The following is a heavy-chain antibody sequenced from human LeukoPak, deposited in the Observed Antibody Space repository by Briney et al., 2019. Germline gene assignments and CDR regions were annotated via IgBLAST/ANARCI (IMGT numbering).Heavy chain of an antibody. V-gene: IGHV1-2*02. J-gene: IGHJ5*02. D-gene: IGHD5-24*01. CDR1: SYPFTRYG. CDR3: ARAYFREMATMPFDP. CDR2: INPNSGGT. Sequence: GASVKVSCKASSYPFTRYGISWVRQAPGQGLEWMGWINPNSGGTNYAQKFQGRVTMTRDTSISTAYMELSRLRSDDTAVYYCARAYFREMATMPFDPWGQGTLVTVSS.